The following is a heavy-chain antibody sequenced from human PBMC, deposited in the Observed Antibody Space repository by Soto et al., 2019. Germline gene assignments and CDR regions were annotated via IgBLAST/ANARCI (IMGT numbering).Heavy chain of an antibody. V-gene: IGHV3-23*01. CDR1: GFTFSSYA. CDR2: ISGSGGST. J-gene: IGHJ6*02. Sequence: GGSLRLSCAASGFTFSSYAMSWVRQAPGKGLEWVSAISGSGGSTYYADSVKGRFTISRDNSKNTLYLQMNSLRAEDTAVYYCAQGSGYDQEYYYYGMDVWGQGTTVTVSS. D-gene: IGHD5-12*01. CDR3: AQGSGYDQEYYYYGMDV.